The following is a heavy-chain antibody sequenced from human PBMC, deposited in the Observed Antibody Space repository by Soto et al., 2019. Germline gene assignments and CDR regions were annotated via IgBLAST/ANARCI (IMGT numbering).Heavy chain of an antibody. J-gene: IGHJ5*02. CDR1: GGSISSGGYS. CDR3: ASVEMATIGAFGP. CDR2: IYHSGST. V-gene: IGHV4-30-2*01. Sequence: QLQLQESGPGLVKPSQTLSLTCAVSGGSISSGGYSWSWIRQPPGKGLEWIGYIYHSGSTYYNPSLKRRVTISVDRTKNQFSLKLSSVTAAGTAVYYCASVEMATIGAFGPWGPGTLVTGSS.